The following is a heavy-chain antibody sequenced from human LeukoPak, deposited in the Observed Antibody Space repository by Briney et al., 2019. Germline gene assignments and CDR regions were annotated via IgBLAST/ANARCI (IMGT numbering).Heavy chain of an antibody. CDR1: GDSVSIYI. J-gene: IGHJ4*02. Sequence: SETLSDTSTVPGDSVSIYIWSWIRQPPGKGLEWIGYIYYRGNTNYNPSLKSRVTMAVDTSKNQFSLKVSSVTAADTAVYYCARAGNNWSFDYWGQGTLVTVSS. CDR3: ARAGNNWSFDY. CDR2: IYYRGNT. D-gene: IGHD1-1*01. V-gene: IGHV4-59*02.